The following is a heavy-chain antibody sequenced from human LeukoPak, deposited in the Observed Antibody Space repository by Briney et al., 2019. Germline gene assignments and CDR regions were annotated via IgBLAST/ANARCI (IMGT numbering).Heavy chain of an antibody. CDR1: GGSFSGYY. Sequence: PSETLSLTXAVYGGSFSGYYWSWIRQPPGKGLEWIGEINHSGSTNYNPSLKSRVTISVDTSKNQFSLKLSSVTAADTAVYYCARGRIAYSYYYYYMDVWGKGTTVTVSS. CDR3: ARGRIAYSYYYYYMDV. D-gene: IGHD2-21*01. V-gene: IGHV4-34*01. CDR2: INHSGST. J-gene: IGHJ6*03.